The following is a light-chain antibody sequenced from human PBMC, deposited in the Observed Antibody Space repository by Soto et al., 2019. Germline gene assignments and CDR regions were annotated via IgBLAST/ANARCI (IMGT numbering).Light chain of an antibody. CDR1: QSVSSSY. CDR2: GAS. Sequence: EIVLTQSPGTLSLSPGERATLSCRASQSVSSSYLAWYQQKPGQAPRLLIYGASNRATGIPDRISGSGSGTDFTLTIRRLEPEDFAVYYCQQYGSSPWTFGQGTKVEIK. J-gene: IGKJ1*01. V-gene: IGKV3-20*01. CDR3: QQYGSSPWT.